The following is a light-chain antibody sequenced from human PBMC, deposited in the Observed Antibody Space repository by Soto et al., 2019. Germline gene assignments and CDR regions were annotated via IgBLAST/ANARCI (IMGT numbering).Light chain of an antibody. CDR2: XAS. CDR1: QRIGSN. Sequence: EMGMTQSPATLSVSPGDGPKLACRASQRIGSNLVWYQRRPGQAARLLXXXASTRAAGIPARFIGSGSGTEFTLTISSLQSGDFAVYYCQQYNNRQPWKSGQGTKV. CDR3: QQYNNRQPWK. V-gene: IGKV3-15*01. J-gene: IGKJ1*01.